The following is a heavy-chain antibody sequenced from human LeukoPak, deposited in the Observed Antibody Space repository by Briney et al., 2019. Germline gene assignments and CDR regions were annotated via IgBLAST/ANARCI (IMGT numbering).Heavy chain of an antibody. CDR2: IYSGGST. CDR1: GFTVSSNY. D-gene: IGHD2-2*01. CDR3: ARTQCISTRCSHFFDY. Sequence: GGSLRLSCAASGFTVSSNYMSWVRQAPGKGLEWVSVIYSGGSTYYADSVKGRFTISRHNSKNTLYLQMNSLRAEDTAVYYCARTQCISTRCSHFFDYWGQGTLVTVSS. V-gene: IGHV3-53*04. J-gene: IGHJ4*02.